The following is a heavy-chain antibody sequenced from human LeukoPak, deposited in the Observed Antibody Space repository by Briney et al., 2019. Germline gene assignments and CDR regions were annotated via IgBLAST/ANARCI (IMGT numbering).Heavy chain of an antibody. CDR1: GGSISSYY. V-gene: IGHV4-4*07. J-gene: IGHJ4*02. D-gene: IGHD3-22*01. CDR3: ARSVYYHDSSGYFFDY. Sequence: SETLSLTCTVSGGSISSYYWSWIRQPAGKGLEWIGRIYTSGSTNYNPSLKSRVTMSVDTSKNQFSLKLSSVTAADTAVYYCARSVYYHDSSGYFFDYWGQGTLVTVSS. CDR2: IYTSGST.